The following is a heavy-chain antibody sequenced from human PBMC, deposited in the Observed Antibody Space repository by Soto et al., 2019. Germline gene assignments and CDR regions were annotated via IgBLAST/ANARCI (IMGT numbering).Heavy chain of an antibody. CDR1: GFSLSTSGVG. J-gene: IGHJ6*03. V-gene: IGHV2-5*02. CDR2: IYWDDDK. CDR3: AHTSWVCSGGSCYSWGYYYYYMDV. D-gene: IGHD2-15*01. Sequence: SGPTLVNPTQTLTLTCTFSGFSLSTSGVGVGWIRQPPGKALEWLALIYWDDDKRYSPSLKSRLTITKDTSKNQVVLTMTNMDPVDTATYYCAHTSWVCSGGSCYSWGYYYYYMDVWGKGTTVTVSS.